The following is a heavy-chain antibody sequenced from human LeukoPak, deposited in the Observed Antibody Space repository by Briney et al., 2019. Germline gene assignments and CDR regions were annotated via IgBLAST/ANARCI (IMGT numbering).Heavy chain of an antibody. D-gene: IGHD1-26*01. Sequence: SVTLFLTCVVSGGSISSYYGSWIRQPPGKGLEWIGYIYNSGITNHNPSLKSRVTVSVDTSKNQFSLKLSSVTAADTAVYYCARAPRYSGSYYAPKFYFDYWGQGTLVTVSS. CDR2: IYNSGIT. J-gene: IGHJ4*02. V-gene: IGHV4-59*01. CDR3: ARAPRYSGSYYAPKFYFDY. CDR1: GGSISSYY.